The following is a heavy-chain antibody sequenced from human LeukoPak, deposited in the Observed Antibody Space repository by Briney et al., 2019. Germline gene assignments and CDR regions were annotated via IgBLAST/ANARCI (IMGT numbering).Heavy chain of an antibody. CDR2: IVVGSGNT. Sequence: GTSVKVSCKASGFTFTSSAMQWVLQARGQRLEWIGWIVVGSGNTNYAQKFQERVTITRDMSTSTAYMELSSLRSEDTAVYYCAAEGLVDCGGDCLDYWGQGTLVTVSS. CDR3: AAEGLVDCGGDCLDY. V-gene: IGHV1-58*02. CDR1: GFTFTSSA. J-gene: IGHJ4*02. D-gene: IGHD2-21*01.